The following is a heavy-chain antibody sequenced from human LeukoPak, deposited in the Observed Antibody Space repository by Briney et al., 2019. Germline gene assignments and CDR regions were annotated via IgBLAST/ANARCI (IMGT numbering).Heavy chain of an antibody. D-gene: IGHD3-9*01. CDR3: ARLGYDILTGYFFDY. J-gene: IGHJ4*02. CDR2: ISAYNGNT. CDR1: GYTFTSYG. Sequence: ASVKVSCKASGYTFTSYGISWVRQAPGQGLEWMGWISAYNGNTNYAQKLQGRVTMTTDTSTSTAYMELSSLRSEDMAVYYCARLGYDILTGYFFDYWGQGTLVTVSS. V-gene: IGHV1-18*03.